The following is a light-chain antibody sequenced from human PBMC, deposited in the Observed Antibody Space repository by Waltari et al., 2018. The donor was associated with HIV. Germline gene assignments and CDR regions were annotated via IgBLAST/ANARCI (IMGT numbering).Light chain of an antibody. CDR3: QVWDSSSDHRGV. Sequence: SYVVSQPLSVSAAPGQTARMTCEGNDVGRKGVQWYQKKPDQAPILVIYYDRDRPSGIPERFSGSNFGNTATLTITSVEAGDEADYYCQVWDSSSDHRGVFGGGTKLTVL. V-gene: IGLV3-21*04. CDR2: YDR. CDR1: DVGRKG. J-gene: IGLJ3*02.